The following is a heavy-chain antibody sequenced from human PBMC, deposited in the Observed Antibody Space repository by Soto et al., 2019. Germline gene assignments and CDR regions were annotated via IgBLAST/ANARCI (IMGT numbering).Heavy chain of an antibody. CDR2: VYHTGRT. V-gene: IGHV4-61*01. CDR1: GGSFKSGSYS. Sequence: QVQLQESGPGLVKPSATLSLTCTVSGGSFKSGSYSLSWIRQPPGKGLEWIGYVYHTGRTSYNPSLKSRVSISMDTSKNQFSLNLDYVTAADTAVYFCARDFAYFDSWGQGTLFTVSS. D-gene: IGHD3-3*01. CDR3: ARDFAYFDS. J-gene: IGHJ4*02.